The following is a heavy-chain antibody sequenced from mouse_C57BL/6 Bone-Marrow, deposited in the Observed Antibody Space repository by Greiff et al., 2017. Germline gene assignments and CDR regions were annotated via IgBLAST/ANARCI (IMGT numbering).Heavy chain of an antibody. CDR1: GYTFTSYW. V-gene: IGHV1-55*01. Sequence: QVHVKQSGAELVKPGASVKMSCKASGYTFTSYWITWVKQRPGQGLEWIGDIYPGSGSTNYNEKFKSKATLTVDTSSSTAYMQLSSLTSEDSAVYYRARRYGSSFFAYWGQGTLVTVSA. J-gene: IGHJ3*01. CDR2: IYPGSGST. CDR3: ARRYGSSFFAY. D-gene: IGHD1-1*01.